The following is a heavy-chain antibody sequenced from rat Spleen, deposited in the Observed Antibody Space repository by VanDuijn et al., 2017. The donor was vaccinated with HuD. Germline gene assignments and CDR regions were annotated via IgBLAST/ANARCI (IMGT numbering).Heavy chain of an antibody. J-gene: IGHJ1*01. CDR3: ERRQYDGAYGYFDF. D-gene: IGHD1-12*02. Sequence: EVQLVESGGGLVQPGGSLKFSCAASGFNFSDYAMAWVRQAPKKGLEWVATIVFDGSGTYYRDSVKGRFTISRHNAKTTQYLQMDSLRSEDTATYYCERRQYDGAYGYFDFWGPGPMVTVSS. CDR2: IVFDGSGT. CDR1: GFNFSDYA. V-gene: IGHV5-17*01.